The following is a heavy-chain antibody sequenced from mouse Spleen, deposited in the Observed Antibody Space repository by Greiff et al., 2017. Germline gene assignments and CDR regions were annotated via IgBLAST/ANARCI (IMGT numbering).Heavy chain of an antibody. Sequence: VKLVESGAELVKPGASVKLSCKTSGYTFTSYWIQWVKQRPGQGLGWIGEIFPGTGTTYYNEKFKGKATLTIDTSSSTAYMQLSSLTSEDSAVYFCARGDGNYVSFDYWGQGTTLTVSS. D-gene: IGHD2-1*01. CDR1: GYTFTSYW. V-gene: IGHV1S132*01. CDR3: ARGDGNYVSFDY. CDR2: IFPGTGTT. J-gene: IGHJ2*01.